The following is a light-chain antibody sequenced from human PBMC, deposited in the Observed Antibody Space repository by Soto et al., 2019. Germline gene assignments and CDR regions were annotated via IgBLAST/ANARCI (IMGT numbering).Light chain of an antibody. CDR2: LNSDGSH. CDR3: QTWGTGIQV. CDR1: SGHSSYA. Sequence: QPVLTQSPSASASLGAWVKLTCTLSSGHSSYAIAWHQQQPEKGPRYLMKLNSDGSHSKGDGIPDRFSGSSSGAERYLTISSLQSEDEADYYCQTWGTGIQVFGGGTKVTVL. V-gene: IGLV4-69*01. J-gene: IGLJ2*01.